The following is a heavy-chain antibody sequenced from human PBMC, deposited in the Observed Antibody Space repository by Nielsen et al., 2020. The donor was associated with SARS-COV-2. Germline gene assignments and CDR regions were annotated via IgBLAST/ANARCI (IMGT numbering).Heavy chain of an antibody. CDR1: GFTFSSYG. J-gene: IGHJ4*02. CDR3: ARDPEDVDTAIGFDY. Sequence: GGSLRLSCAASGFTFSSYGMHWVRQAPGKGLEWVAVISYDGSNKYYADSVKGRFTISRDNSKNTLYLQMNSLRAEDTAVYYCARDPEDVDTAIGFDYWGQGTLVTVSS. V-gene: IGHV3-30*03. CDR2: ISYDGSNK. D-gene: IGHD5-18*01.